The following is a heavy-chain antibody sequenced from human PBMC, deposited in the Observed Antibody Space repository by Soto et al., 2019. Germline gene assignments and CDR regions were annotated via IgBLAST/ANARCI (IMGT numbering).Heavy chain of an antibody. V-gene: IGHV1-18*01. J-gene: IGHJ4*02. CDR2: INAYNGGT. CDR3: ARVGITIFGVVVYYFDY. D-gene: IGHD3-3*01. Sequence: APLNLDCKASGYTYTGYHMHWVRLEKGQGFEWMGWINAYNGGTNYAQKFQGRVTMTTDTSTSTAYMELRSLRSDDTAVYYCARVGITIFGVVVYYFDYWGQGTLVTVSS. CDR1: GYTYTGYH.